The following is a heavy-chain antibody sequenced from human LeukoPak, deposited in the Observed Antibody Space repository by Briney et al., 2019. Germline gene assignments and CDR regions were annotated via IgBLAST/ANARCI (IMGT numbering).Heavy chain of an antibody. CDR2: IYYSGNT. CDR3: ARGPTRDDVFDI. J-gene: IGHJ3*02. Sequence: SETLSLNCTVSGGSIGSFYWSWIRQPPGKGLEWMGYIYYSGNTNYNPSLKSRVTISVDTSKNQFSLKLSSVTAADTAVYYCARGPTRDDVFDIWGQGTMVTVSS. CDR1: GGSIGSFY. V-gene: IGHV4-59*01.